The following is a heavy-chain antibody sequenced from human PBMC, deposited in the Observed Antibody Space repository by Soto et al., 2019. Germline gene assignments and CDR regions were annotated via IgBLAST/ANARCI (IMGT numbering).Heavy chain of an antibody. CDR3: ARRLSGPKEEYNAYYFYGLDV. D-gene: IGHD1-1*01. CDR1: GYSFTSYW. V-gene: IGHV5-10-1*01. Sequence: PVESLKISCKVSGYSFTSYWISWVRQMPGKGLEWMGRIDPSDSYSNNSPSFQGHVTISADTSINTAYLHWSSLKASDTAIYYCARRLSGPKEEYNAYYFYGLDVWGQGTTVTVSS. CDR2: IDPSDSYS. J-gene: IGHJ6*02.